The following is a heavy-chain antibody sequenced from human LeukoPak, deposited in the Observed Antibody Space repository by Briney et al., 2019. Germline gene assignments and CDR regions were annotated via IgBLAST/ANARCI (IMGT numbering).Heavy chain of an antibody. D-gene: IGHD4-17*01. CDR2: IYYSGST. J-gene: IGHJ4*02. V-gene: IGHV4-39*01. CDR3: ARQGIGYGDYFDY. CDR1: GCSISSSSYS. Sequence: PSETLSLTCTVSGCSISSSSYSWGWIRQPPGKGLEWIGSIYYSGSTYYNPSLKSRVTISVDTSKNQFSLKLSSVTAADTAVYYCARQGIGYGDYFDYWGQGTLVTVSS.